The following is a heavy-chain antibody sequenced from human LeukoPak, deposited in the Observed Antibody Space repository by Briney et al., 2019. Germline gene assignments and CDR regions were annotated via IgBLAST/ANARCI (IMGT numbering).Heavy chain of an antibody. CDR3: ARVVAGQSPPDY. V-gene: IGHV4-34*01. D-gene: IGHD6-19*01. Sequence: SETLSLTCAVYGGSFSGYYWSWIRRPPGKGLEWIGEINHSGSTNYNPSLKSRVTISVDTSKNQFFLKLSSVTAADTAAYYCARVVAGQSPPDYWGQGTLVTVSS. CDR1: GGSFSGYY. J-gene: IGHJ4*02. CDR2: INHSGST.